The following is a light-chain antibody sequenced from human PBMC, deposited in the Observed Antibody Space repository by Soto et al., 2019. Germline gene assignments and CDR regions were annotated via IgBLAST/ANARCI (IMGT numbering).Light chain of an antibody. CDR1: QGISSA. V-gene: IGKV1D-13*01. CDR2: DAS. CDR3: QQFKNYPLT. J-gene: IGKJ4*01. Sequence: IQLTQSPASLSASVGDRATITCRASQGISSALAWYQQKPGQPPKLLIYDASSWASGVPSRFSGSGSGTDFTLTISSLKPEDFAIYYCQQFKNYPLTFGGGTHLEI.